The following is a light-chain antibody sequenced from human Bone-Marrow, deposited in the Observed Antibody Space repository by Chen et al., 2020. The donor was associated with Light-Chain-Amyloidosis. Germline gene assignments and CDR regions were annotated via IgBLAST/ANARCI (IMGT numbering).Light chain of an antibody. V-gene: IGLV3-21*02. CDR2: DDS. CDR1: NIGSTS. CDR3: QVWDRSSDRPV. J-gene: IGLJ3*02. Sequence: SYVLTQPSSVSVAPGQTATIACGGNNIGSTSVHWYQQTPGQAPILVVYDDSDRPSVIPERLSGSNSGNTATLTISRVEAGDEADYYCQVWDRSSDRPVFGGGTKLTVL.